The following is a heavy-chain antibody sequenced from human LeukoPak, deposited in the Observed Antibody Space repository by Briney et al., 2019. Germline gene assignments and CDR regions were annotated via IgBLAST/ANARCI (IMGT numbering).Heavy chain of an antibody. CDR2: ISYDGSNK. CDR1: GFTFTNYA. Sequence: GGSLRLSCVASGFTFTNYAMIWVRQAPGKGLEWVAVISYDGSNKYHAGSVEGRFTISRDNSRDTLYLQLDSLRSEDTAVYYCAKGRGYCSGSSCPTGGDWGQGTLVTVSS. V-gene: IGHV3-30*18. J-gene: IGHJ4*02. CDR3: AKGRGYCSGSSCPTGGD. D-gene: IGHD2-15*01.